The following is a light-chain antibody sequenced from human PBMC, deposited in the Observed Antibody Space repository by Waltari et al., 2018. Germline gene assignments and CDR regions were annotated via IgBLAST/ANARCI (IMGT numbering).Light chain of an antibody. CDR3: SSYTTTSTLLVV. V-gene: IGLV2-14*03. J-gene: IGLJ2*01. Sequence: QSALTQPASVSGSPGQSITISCTGTSSDIGRYNYVSCYQHHPDKAPKLMIFDVNNRPSGVSDRFSGSKSGNTASLTISGLQAEDEADYYCSSYTTTSTLLVVFGGGTKLTVL. CDR1: SSDIGRYNY. CDR2: DVN.